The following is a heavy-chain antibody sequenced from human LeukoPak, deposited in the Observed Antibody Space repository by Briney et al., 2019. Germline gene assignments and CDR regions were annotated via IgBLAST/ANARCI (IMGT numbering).Heavy chain of an antibody. V-gene: IGHV3-23*01. D-gene: IGHD2-15*01. CDR3: AKPGDGCSGGSCYYFDY. J-gene: IGHJ4*02. CDR2: ISGSGGNT. Sequence: GGSLRLSCAASGFTFSSNAMSWARQAPGKGLEWISGISGSGGNTYYADSVKGRFTISRDISKNTLYLQMNSLRGEDTAVYYCAKPGDGCSGGSCYYFDYWGQGTLVTVSS. CDR1: GFTFSSNA.